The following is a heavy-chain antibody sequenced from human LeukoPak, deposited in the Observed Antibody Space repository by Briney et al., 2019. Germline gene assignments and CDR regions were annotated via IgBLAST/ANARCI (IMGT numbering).Heavy chain of an antibody. Sequence: PGGSLRLSCAPSGFTFSTYCMHCVRHAPGKGPVWVSHMNSDGSSTTYADSVKGRFTISRDNSKNTLYLQMKSLRAEDKAVYYCAKTLVSSGGDIAAATTFDYWGQGTLVTVSS. CDR3: AKTLVSSGGDIAAATTFDY. CDR2: MNSDGSST. D-gene: IGHD6-13*01. V-gene: IGHV3-74*01. J-gene: IGHJ4*02. CDR1: GFTFSTYC.